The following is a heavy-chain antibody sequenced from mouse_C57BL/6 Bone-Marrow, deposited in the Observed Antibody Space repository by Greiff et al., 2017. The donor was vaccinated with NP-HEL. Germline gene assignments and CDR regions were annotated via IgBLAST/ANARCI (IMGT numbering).Heavy chain of an antibody. CDR2: IDPSDSYT. V-gene: IGHV1-50*01. CDR3: ARKDYGSSHFAY. J-gene: IGHJ3*01. D-gene: IGHD1-1*01. CDR1: GYTFTSYW. Sequence: VQLQQPGAELVKPGASVKLSCKASGYTFTSYWMQWVKQRPGQGLEWIGEIDPSDSYTNYHQKFKGKATLTVDTASSTAYMQLSSLTSEDSAVYYCARKDYGSSHFAYWGQGTLVTVSA.